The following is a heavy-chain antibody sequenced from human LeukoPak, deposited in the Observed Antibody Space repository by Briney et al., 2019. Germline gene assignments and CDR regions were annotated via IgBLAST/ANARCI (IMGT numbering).Heavy chain of an antibody. V-gene: IGHV4-59*01. CDR1: GGSISSYY. J-gene: IGHJ6*03. Sequence: SETLSLTCTVSGGSISSYYWSWIRQPPGKGLEWIGYIYYSGSTNYNPSLKSRVTISVDTSKNQFSLKLSSVTAADTAVYYCARYDAVATKSGYYYYMDVWGKGTTVTVSS. CDR2: IYYSGST. D-gene: IGHD5-12*01. CDR3: ARYDAVATKSGYYYYMDV.